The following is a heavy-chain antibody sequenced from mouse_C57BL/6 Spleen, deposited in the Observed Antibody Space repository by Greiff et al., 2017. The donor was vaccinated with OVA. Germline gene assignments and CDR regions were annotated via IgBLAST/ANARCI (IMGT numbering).Heavy chain of an antibody. CDR2: IDPSDSYT. CDR1: GYTFTSYW. J-gene: IGHJ1*03. Sequence: QVQLQQPGAELVMPGASVKLSCKASGYTFTSYWVHWVKQRPGQGLEWIGEIDPSDSYTNYNQKFKGKSTLTVDKSSSTAYMQLSSLTSEDSAVYYCARSYDYDGYFDVWGTGTTVTVSS. CDR3: ARSYDYDGYFDV. D-gene: IGHD2-4*01. V-gene: IGHV1-69*01.